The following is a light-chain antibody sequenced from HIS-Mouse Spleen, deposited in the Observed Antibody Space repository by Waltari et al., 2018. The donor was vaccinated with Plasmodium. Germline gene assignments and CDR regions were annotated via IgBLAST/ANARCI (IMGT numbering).Light chain of an antibody. Sequence: DIQMTQSPSTLSASVGDRVTITCRASQRSSTWLTWYQQKQGKAPKLLIYKASSLESGVASRFSGSGAGREFTITISSRQQDDVATYYCQQQNSYSYTFGQGTKLEIK. CDR1: QRSSTW. V-gene: IGKV1-5*03. J-gene: IGKJ2*01. CDR2: KAS. CDR3: QQQNSYSYT.